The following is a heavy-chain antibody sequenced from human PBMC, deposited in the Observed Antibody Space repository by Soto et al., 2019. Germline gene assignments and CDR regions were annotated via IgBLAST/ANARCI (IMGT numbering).Heavy chain of an antibody. V-gene: IGHV3-33*06. CDR3: AKGCHYYDSSGYRPPYYFDY. J-gene: IGHJ4*02. Sequence: GGSLRLSCAASGFTFSSYGMHWVRQAPGKGLEWVAVIWYDGSNKYYADSVKGRFTISRDNSKNTLYLQMNSLRAEDTAVYYCAKGCHYYDSSGYRPPYYFDYWGQGTLVTVSS. CDR2: IWYDGSNK. CDR1: GFTFSSYG. D-gene: IGHD3-22*01.